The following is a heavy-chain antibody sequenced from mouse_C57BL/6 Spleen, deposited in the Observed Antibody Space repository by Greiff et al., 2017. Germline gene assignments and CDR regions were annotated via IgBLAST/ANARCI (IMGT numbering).Heavy chain of an antibody. CDR2: ISYSGST. Sequence: EVKLEESGPGMVKPSQSLSLTCTVTGYSITSGYDWHWIRHFPGNKLEWMGYISYSGSTNYNPSLKSRISITHDTSKNHFFLKLNSVTTEDTATDYCARESNYYAMDYWGQGTSVTVSS. CDR1: GYSITSGYD. J-gene: IGHJ4*01. D-gene: IGHD2-5*01. V-gene: IGHV3-1*01. CDR3: ARESNYYAMDY.